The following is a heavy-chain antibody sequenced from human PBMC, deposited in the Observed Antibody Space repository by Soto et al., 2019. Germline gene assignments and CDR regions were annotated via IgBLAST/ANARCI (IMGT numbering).Heavy chain of an antibody. J-gene: IGHJ5*02. Sequence: SETLPLTCTVSGGSISSGGYYWSWIRQHPGKGLEWIGYIYYSGSTYYNPSLKSRVTISVDTSKNQFSLKLSSVTAADTAVYYCARDLVGYSGYDYGGIWFDPWGQGTLVTVSS. V-gene: IGHV4-31*03. CDR3: ARDLVGYSGYDYGGIWFDP. D-gene: IGHD5-12*01. CDR1: GGSISSGGYY. CDR2: IYYSGST.